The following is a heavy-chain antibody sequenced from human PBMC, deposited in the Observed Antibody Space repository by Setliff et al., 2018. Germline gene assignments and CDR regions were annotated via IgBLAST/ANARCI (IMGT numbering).Heavy chain of an antibody. Sequence: PSETLSLTCTVSGGSISSYYWSWIRQPPGKGLDWIGEINHSGTTNYDPSLETRVTISLDTSTNQFSLKLSSVTAADTAVYYCARERYFDWFFEYWGRGTLVTVSS. D-gene: IGHD3-9*01. J-gene: IGHJ4*01. CDR3: ARERYFDWFFEY. CDR2: INHSGTT. CDR1: GGSISSYY. V-gene: IGHV4-59*12.